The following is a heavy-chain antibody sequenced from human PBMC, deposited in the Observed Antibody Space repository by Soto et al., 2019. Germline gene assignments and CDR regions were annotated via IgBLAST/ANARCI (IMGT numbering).Heavy chain of an antibody. CDR2: IIPISGSA. Sequence: ASVKVSCKASGGTFSSFAISWVRQAPGQGLQWMGGIIPISGSAAYTQNFQGRVTITADESTTTAYMELSSLRSEDTAVYYCPRGLRGLMAAAGTNLYYYGMDVWGQGTTVTVSS. CDR1: GGTFSSFA. CDR3: PRGLRGLMAAAGTNLYYYGMDV. D-gene: IGHD6-13*01. J-gene: IGHJ6*02. V-gene: IGHV1-69*13.